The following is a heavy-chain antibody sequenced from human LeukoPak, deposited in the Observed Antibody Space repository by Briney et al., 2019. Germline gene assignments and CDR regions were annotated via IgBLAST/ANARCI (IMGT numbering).Heavy chain of an antibody. J-gene: IGHJ3*02. CDR1: GGSFSGYY. D-gene: IGHD3-22*01. CDR2: INHSGST. Sequence: SETLSLTCAVYGGSFSGYYWGWIRQPPGKGLEWIGEINHSGSTNYNPSLKSRVTISVDTSKNQFSLKLSSVTAADTAVYYCAGSKSSGQTFDIWGQGTMVTVSS. V-gene: IGHV4-34*01. CDR3: AGSKSSGQTFDI.